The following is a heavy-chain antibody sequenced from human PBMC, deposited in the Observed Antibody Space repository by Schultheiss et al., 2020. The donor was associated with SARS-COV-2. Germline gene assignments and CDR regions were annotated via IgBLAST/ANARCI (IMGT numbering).Heavy chain of an antibody. V-gene: IGHV4-4*02. CDR3: ARGHGWFDP. J-gene: IGHJ5*02. Sequence: SETLSLTCAVSGGSITSTNWWSWVRQPPGKGLEWIGEIYHSGSTNYNPSLKSRVTISVDTSKNQFSLKLSSVTAADTAVYYCARGHGWFDPWGQGTLVTVSS. CDR1: GGSITSTNW. CDR2: IYHSGST.